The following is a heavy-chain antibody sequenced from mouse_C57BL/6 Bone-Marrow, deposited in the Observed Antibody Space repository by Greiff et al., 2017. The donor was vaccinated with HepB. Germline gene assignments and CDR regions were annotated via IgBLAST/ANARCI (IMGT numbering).Heavy chain of an antibody. Sequence: QVQLQQPGAELVKPGASVKVSCKASGYTFTSYWMHWVKQRPGQGLEWIGRIHHSDSDTNYNQKFKGKATLTVDKSSSTAYMQLSSLTSEDSAVYYCAIKDYGSRGYWYFDVWGTGTTVTVSS. CDR1: GYTFTSYW. V-gene: IGHV1-74*01. J-gene: IGHJ1*03. CDR2: IHHSDSDT. CDR3: AIKDYGSRGYWYFDV. D-gene: IGHD1-1*01.